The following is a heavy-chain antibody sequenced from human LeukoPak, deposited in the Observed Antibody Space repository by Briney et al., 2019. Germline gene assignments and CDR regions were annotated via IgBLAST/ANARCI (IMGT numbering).Heavy chain of an antibody. CDR2: IYYSGST. Sequence: PSQTLSLTCTVSGSSISSGGYYWSWIRQHPGKGLEWIGYIYYSGSTYYNPSLKSRVTISVDTSKNQFSLKLSSVTAADTAVYYCATRSMTTVTVDYWGQGTLVTVSS. D-gene: IGHD4-17*01. CDR3: ATRSMTTVTVDY. CDR1: GSSISSGGYY. V-gene: IGHV4-31*03. J-gene: IGHJ4*02.